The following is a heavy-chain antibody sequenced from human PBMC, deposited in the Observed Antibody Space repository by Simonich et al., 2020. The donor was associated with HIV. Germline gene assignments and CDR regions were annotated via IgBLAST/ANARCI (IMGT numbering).Heavy chain of an antibody. J-gene: IGHJ3*02. Sequence: QVQLQQWGAGLLKPSETLSLICAVYGESLSGYYWSGIRQPPGKGLGWIGDLEDSGRPNYSPSLKSRVTISLDASKNQFSLKLSSVTAADTAVYYCARHSGYADAFDIWGQGTMITVSS. CDR2: LEDSGRP. CDR1: GESLSGYY. D-gene: IGHD5-12*01. V-gene: IGHV4-34*01. CDR3: ARHSGYADAFDI.